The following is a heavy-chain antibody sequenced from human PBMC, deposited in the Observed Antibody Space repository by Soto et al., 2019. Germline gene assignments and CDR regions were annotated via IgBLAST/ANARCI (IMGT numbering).Heavy chain of an antibody. J-gene: IGHJ4*02. CDR1: GFTFSSYH. CDR2: IWSDGTTK. CDR3: ARYDSTGNGYY. D-gene: IGHD3-22*01. V-gene: IGHV3-33*01. Sequence: QVQLVESGGGVVQPGRSLRLSCAASGFTFSSYHFHWARQAPGKGLEWVAVIWSDGTTKKYADSVKGRFTISRDNSKNTLYLPMNSLGAADTAVSYCARYDSTGNGYYWGQGTLVIVSS.